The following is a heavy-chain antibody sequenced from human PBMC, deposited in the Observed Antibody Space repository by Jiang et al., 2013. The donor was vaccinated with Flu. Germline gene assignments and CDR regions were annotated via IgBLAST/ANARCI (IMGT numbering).Heavy chain of an antibody. V-gene: IGHV3-23*01. J-gene: IGHJ4*01. CDR1: GFTFSRYG. CDR2: ISGSTGDI. Sequence: VQLLESGGGLVQPGGSLRLSCAASGFTFSRYGMAWVRQAPGKGLQWISSISGSTGDIYYADSVKGRFTISRDNSKNTLSLQMNSLRAEDTAIYYCAKVGVDWLVTGEYYFHY. CDR3: AKVGVDWLVTGEYYFHY. D-gene: IGHD6-19*01.